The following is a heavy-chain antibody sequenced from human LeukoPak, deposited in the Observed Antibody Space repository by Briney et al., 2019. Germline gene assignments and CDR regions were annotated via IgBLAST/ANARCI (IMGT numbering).Heavy chain of an antibody. Sequence: PGGSLRLSCAASGVTFRSYAMNWVRQAPGKGLEWVSAISAGGRQIFYVASVKGRFTTSRDNSKNMLHRQMNSRRAEDTAVYYCAKTRVDTSFFEFWGQGTLVTVSS. V-gene: IGHV3-23*01. CDR2: ISAGGRQI. CDR3: AKTRVDTSFFEF. CDR1: GVTFRSYA. D-gene: IGHD5-18*01. J-gene: IGHJ4*02.